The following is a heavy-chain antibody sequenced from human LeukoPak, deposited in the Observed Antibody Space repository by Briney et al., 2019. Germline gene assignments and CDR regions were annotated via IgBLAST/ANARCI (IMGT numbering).Heavy chain of an antibody. CDR1: GGSISSYY. V-gene: IGHV4-59*12. D-gene: IGHD6-19*01. Sequence: SETLSLSCTVSGGSISSYYWSWIRQPPGKGLERIGYIYYSGSTNYNPSLKSRVTISVDTSKNQFSLKLSSVTAADTAVYYCARGPIAVAGNIGAHFDYWGQGTLVTVSS. J-gene: IGHJ4*02. CDR3: ARGPIAVAGNIGAHFDY. CDR2: IYYSGST.